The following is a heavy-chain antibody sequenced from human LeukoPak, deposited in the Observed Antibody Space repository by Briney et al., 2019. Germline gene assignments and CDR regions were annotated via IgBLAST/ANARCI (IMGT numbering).Heavy chain of an antibody. J-gene: IGHJ4*02. Sequence: QSGGSLRLSCAASGFTFSSYAMSWVRQAPGKGLEWVSAISGSGGSTYYADSVKGRFTISRDNSKNTLYLQMNSLRAEDTAVYYCAKDLLRFGETGTKFDYWGQGTLVTVSS. CDR2: ISGSGGST. CDR1: GFTFSSYA. CDR3: AKDLLRFGETGTKFDY. V-gene: IGHV3-23*01. D-gene: IGHD3-10*01.